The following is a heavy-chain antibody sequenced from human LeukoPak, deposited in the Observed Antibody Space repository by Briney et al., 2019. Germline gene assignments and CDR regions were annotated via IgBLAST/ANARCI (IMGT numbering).Heavy chain of an antibody. V-gene: IGHV4-31*03. J-gene: IGHJ4*02. CDR1: GGSLSSGGYY. D-gene: IGHD6-13*01. CDR3: ARSRGSSWYYFDY. Sequence: PSETLSLTCTVSGGSLSSGGYYWSWIRQHPGKGLEWIGYIYYSGSTYYNPSLKSRVTISVDTSKNQFSLKLSSVTAADTAVYYCARSRGSSWYYFDYWGQGTLVTVSS. CDR2: IYYSGST.